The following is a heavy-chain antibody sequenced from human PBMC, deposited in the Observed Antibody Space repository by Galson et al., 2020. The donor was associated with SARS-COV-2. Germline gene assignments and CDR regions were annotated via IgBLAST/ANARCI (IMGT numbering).Heavy chain of an antibody. V-gene: IGHV3-23*01. CDR2: ISGSGGST. D-gene: IGHD5-18*01. CDR1: GFTFSSYA. CDR3: AKEVLAFIVDTASGIDP. Sequence: GGSLRLSCAASGFTFSSYAMSWVRQAPGKGLEWVSAISGSGGSTYYADSVKGRFTISRDNSKNTLYLQMNSLRAEDTAVYYCAKEVLAFIVDTASGIDPWGQGTLVTVSS. J-gene: IGHJ5*02.